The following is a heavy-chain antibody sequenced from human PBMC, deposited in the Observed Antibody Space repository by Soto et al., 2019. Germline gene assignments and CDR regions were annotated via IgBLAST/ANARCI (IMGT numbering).Heavy chain of an antibody. J-gene: IGHJ3*02. V-gene: IGHV3-30-3*01. CDR3: ARHLLLVMMGYDAFDI. Sequence: QVQLVESGGGVVQPGRSLRLSCAASGFTFSSYAMHWVRQAPGKGLEWVAVISYDGSNKYYADSVKGRFTISRDNSKNTLYLQMNSLRAEDTAVYYCARHLLLVMMGYDAFDIWGQGTMVTVSS. D-gene: IGHD1-26*01. CDR2: ISYDGSNK. CDR1: GFTFSSYA.